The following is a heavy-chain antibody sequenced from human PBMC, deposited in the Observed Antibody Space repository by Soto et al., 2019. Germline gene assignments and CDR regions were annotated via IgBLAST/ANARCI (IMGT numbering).Heavy chain of an antibody. CDR3: TTGGYYLDY. Sequence: PGGSLRLSWVGSGFTFSNAWMNWVRQAPGKGLEWVGRIKSKYDGGTIDFAAPVKGRFTISRDDSRSTVYLQMNSLKVDDTGVYYCTTGGYYLDYWGQGT. J-gene: IGHJ4*02. V-gene: IGHV3-15*07. CDR1: GFTFSNAW. CDR2: IKSKYDGGTI.